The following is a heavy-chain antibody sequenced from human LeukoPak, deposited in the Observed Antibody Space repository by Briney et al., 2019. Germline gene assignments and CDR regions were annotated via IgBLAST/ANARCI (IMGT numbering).Heavy chain of an antibody. Sequence: GASVKVSCKASGGTFSSYAISWVPQAPGQGLEWMGGIIPIFGTANYAQKFQGRVTITADESTSTAYMELSSLRSEDTAVYYCARGYCTSTSCYDGSYYYYMDVWGKGTTVTVSS. CDR2: IIPIFGTA. CDR3: ARGYCTSTSCYDGSYYYYMDV. D-gene: IGHD2-2*01. V-gene: IGHV1-69*13. J-gene: IGHJ6*03. CDR1: GGTFSSYA.